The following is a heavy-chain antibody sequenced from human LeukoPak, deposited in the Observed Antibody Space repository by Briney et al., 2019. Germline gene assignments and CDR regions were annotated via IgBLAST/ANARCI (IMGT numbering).Heavy chain of an antibody. CDR2: IIPIFGTA. Sequence: ASVKVSCKASGGTFSSYAISWVRQAPGQGLEWMGGIIPIFGTANYAQKFQGRVTITADESTSTAYMELSRLRSEDTAVYYCARAEYCSSTSCSQELYYFDYWGQGTLVTVSS. CDR1: GGTFSSYA. J-gene: IGHJ4*02. D-gene: IGHD2-2*01. CDR3: ARAEYCSSTSCSQELYYFDY. V-gene: IGHV1-69*13.